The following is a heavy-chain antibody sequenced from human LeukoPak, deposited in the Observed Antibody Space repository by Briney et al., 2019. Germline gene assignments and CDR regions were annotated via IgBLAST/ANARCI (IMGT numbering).Heavy chain of an antibody. CDR1: GYSISSGYY. CDR2: IDGSGHTT. Sequence: PSETLSLTCTVSGYSISSGYYWGWIRQPPGKELEWVSAIDGSGHTTYYADSVRGRFIISRDNSKKMLYLQMNSLRAEDTATYYCARESIRSGSLKWFDPWGQGTLVTVSS. V-gene: IGHV3-23*01. J-gene: IGHJ5*02. D-gene: IGHD3-3*01. CDR3: ARESIRSGSLKWFDP.